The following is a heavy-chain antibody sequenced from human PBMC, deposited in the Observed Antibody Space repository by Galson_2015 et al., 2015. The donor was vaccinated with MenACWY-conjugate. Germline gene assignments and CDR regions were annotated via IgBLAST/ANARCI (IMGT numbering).Heavy chain of an antibody. CDR1: GFTVNTNY. D-gene: IGHD2-2*01. CDR2: IYSGGST. CDR3: ARAGSENCRTTNCLSLGAKFSYYYYMDV. J-gene: IGHJ6*03. Sequence: SLRLSCAASGFTVNTNYMTWVRQAPGKGLEWVSIIYSGGSTYYPDSVRGRFTISRDNSKNTLYLQMDSLRADETAVYYCARAGSENCRTTNCLSLGAKFSYYYYMDVWGKGTTVTVSS. V-gene: IGHV3-53*01.